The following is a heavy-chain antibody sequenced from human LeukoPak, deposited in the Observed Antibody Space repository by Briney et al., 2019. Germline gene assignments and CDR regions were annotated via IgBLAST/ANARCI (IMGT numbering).Heavy chain of an antibody. J-gene: IGHJ5*02. V-gene: IGHV1-69*04. Sequence: SVKVSCKASGGTFSSYAISWVRQAPGQGLEWMGRIIPIFGIANYAQKFQGRVTITADKSTSTAYMELSSLRSEDTAVYYSTRASSAEQLVTAWGQGTLVTVSS. D-gene: IGHD6-6*01. CDR2: IIPIFGIA. CDR3: TRASSAEQLVTA. CDR1: GGTFSSYA.